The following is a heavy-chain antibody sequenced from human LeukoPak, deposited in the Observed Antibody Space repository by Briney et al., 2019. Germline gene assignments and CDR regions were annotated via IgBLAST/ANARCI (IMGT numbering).Heavy chain of an antibody. V-gene: IGHV3-74*01. J-gene: IGHJ4*02. CDR1: GFTFNTYW. CDR2: INPDGRTT. Sequence: GGSLRLSCAASGFTFNTYWMHWVRQAPGNGLVWVSRINPDGRTTNYADSVKGRFTISRDNTKNTLYLQMNSLRVDDTATYYCAKVDGTGNSVFDYWGQGTLVPVSS. D-gene: IGHD6-19*01. CDR3: AKVDGTGNSVFDY.